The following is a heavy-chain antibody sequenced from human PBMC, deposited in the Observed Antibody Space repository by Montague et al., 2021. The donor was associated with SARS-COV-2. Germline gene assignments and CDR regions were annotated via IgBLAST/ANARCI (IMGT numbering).Heavy chain of an antibody. D-gene: IGHD5-24*01. V-gene: IGHV4-34*01. Sequence: SETLSLTRAVYGGSFSGHYWSWIRQPPGKGLEWIGEINHSGSTNYNPSLKSRVTISVDTSKNQFSLKLSSVTAADTAVYYCARRGYSYYYYGMDVWGQGTTVTVSS. J-gene: IGHJ6*02. CDR3: ARRGYSYYYYGMDV. CDR2: INHSGST. CDR1: GGSFSGHY.